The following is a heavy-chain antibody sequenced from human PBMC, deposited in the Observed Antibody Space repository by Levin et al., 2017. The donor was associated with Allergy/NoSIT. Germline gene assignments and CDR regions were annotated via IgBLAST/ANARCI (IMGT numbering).Heavy chain of an antibody. V-gene: IGHV3-66*04. CDR2: MYSVGTT. CDR3: VRRWQ. D-gene: IGHD2-15*01. Sequence: GESLKISCEVSEFNVRNNYMSWVRQAPGKGLEWVLFMYSVGTTHYAESVKGRFTISRDNTKNTLHLQMNSLRAEDTAVYYCVRRWQWGQGTLVTVSS. J-gene: IGHJ4*02. CDR1: EFNVRNNY.